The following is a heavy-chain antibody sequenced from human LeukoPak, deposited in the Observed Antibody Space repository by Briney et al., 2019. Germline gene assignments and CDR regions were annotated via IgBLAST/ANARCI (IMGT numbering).Heavy chain of an antibody. CDR1: GGSISSYY. CDR2: IYYSGST. V-gene: IGHV4-59*01. J-gene: IGHJ4*02. Sequence: SETLSLTCTVSGGSISSYYWSWIRQPPGKGLEWIGYIYYSGSTNYNPSLKSRVTISVDTSKNQFSLKLSSVTAADTAVYYCARSVAGTLLDYWGQGTLVTISS. D-gene: IGHD6-19*01. CDR3: ARSVAGTLLDY.